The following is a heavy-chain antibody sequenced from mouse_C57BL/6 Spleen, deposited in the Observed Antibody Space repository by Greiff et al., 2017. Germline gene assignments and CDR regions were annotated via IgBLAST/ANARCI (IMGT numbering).Heavy chain of an antibody. D-gene: IGHD1-1*01. CDR2: IYPGDGDT. CDR3: ASIYYYGSSYPYYAMDY. CDR1: GYAFSSYW. V-gene: IGHV1-80*01. Sequence: QVQLQQSGAELVKPGASVKISCKASGYAFSSYWMNWVKQRPGKGLEWIGQIYPGDGDTNYNGKFKGKATLTADKSSSTAYMQLSSLTSEDSAVYFCASIYYYGSSYPYYAMDYWGQGTSVTVSS. J-gene: IGHJ4*01.